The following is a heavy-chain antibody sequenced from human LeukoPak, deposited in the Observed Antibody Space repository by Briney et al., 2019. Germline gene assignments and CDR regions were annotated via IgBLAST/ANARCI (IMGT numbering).Heavy chain of an antibody. V-gene: IGHV3-66*01. J-gene: IGHJ4*02. Sequence: GGSLRLSCAASGFTVSSNYMSWVRQAPGKGLEWVSVIYSGGSTYYADSVKGRFTISRDNSKNTLYLQMNSLRAEDTAVYYCVRDYPYYYDSSGYYSFDYWGQGTLVTVSS. CDR1: GFTVSSNY. CDR2: IYSGGST. D-gene: IGHD3-22*01. CDR3: VRDYPYYYDSSGYYSFDY.